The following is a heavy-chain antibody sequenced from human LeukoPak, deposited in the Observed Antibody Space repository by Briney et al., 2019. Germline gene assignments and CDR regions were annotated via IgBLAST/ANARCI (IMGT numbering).Heavy chain of an antibody. J-gene: IGHJ3*02. Sequence: SETLSLTCTVSGGSISSSTFYWAWIRQPPGKGLEWIGSIYYRGSTYYKPSLQSRITMSVDTSKDQFSLMLSPVTAADTAIYYCARVSQYYDSSGYSYAFDIWGQGTTVTVSS. D-gene: IGHD3-22*01. CDR3: ARVSQYYDSSGYSYAFDI. CDR2: IYYRGST. CDR1: GGSISSSTFY. V-gene: IGHV4-39*07.